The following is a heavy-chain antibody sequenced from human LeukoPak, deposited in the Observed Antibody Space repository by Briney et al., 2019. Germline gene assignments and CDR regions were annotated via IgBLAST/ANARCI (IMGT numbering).Heavy chain of an antibody. Sequence: GGSLRLSCAASGFTFSSYAMSWVRQAPGKGLEWVSAISGSGGSTYYADSVKGRFTISRDNSKNTLYLQMNSLRAEDTAVYYCAKAVDPLLWFGELLYTTFDYWGQGTLVTVSS. J-gene: IGHJ4*02. CDR2: ISGSGGST. CDR3: AKAVDPLLWFGELLYTTFDY. D-gene: IGHD3-10*01. CDR1: GFTFSSYA. V-gene: IGHV3-23*01.